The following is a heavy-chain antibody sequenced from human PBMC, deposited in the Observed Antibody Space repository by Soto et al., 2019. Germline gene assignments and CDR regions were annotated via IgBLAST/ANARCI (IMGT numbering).Heavy chain of an antibody. V-gene: IGHV1-46*03. D-gene: IGHD2-2*01. Sequence: ASVKVSCKASGYTFTSYYMHWVRQAPGQGLEWMGIINPSGGSTSYAQKFQGRVDMTRDTSTSTVYMELSSLRSEDTAVYYCARDLPFDDCSSTSCYPGYYMDVWGKGTTVTV. CDR1: GYTFTSYY. J-gene: IGHJ6*03. CDR2: INPSGGST. CDR3: ARDLPFDDCSSTSCYPGYYMDV.